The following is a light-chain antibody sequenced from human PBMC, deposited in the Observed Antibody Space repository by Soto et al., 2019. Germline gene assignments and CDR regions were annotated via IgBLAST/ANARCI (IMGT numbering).Light chain of an antibody. CDR1: SSDVGGFNY. V-gene: IGLV2-14*01. J-gene: IGLJ2*01. Sequence: QSALTQPASVSGSPGQSITISCTGTSSDVGGFNYVSWYQQHPGKAPKLMSHDVSNRPSGVSNRVSGSKSGNTATLTISGLQAEDEDDYYCSSYTSSSTLEVVFGGGTKLTVL. CDR2: DVS. CDR3: SSYTSSSTLEVV.